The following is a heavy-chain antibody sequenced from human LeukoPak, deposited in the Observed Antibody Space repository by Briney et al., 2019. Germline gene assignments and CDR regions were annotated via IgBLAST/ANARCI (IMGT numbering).Heavy chain of an antibody. CDR2: IKQDGSEK. CDR1: GSTFSSYW. J-gene: IGHJ6*03. CDR3: ARDQSPYYMDV. V-gene: IGHV3-7*01. Sequence: GGSLRLSCAASGSTFSSYWMSWVRQAPGKGLEWVANIKQDGSEKYYVDSVKGRFTISRDTAKNSLYLQMNSLRAEDTAVYYCARDQSPYYMDVWGKGTTVTVSS.